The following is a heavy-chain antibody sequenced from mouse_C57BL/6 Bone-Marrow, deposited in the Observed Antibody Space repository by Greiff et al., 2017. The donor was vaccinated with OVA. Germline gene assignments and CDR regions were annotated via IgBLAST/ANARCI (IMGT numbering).Heavy chain of an antibody. Sequence: VQLQQPGAELVRPGSSVKLSCKASCYTFTSYWMDWVKQRPGQGLEWIGNIYPSDSETHYNQKFKDKATLTVDKSSSTAYMQRSSLTSEDSAVYYCARGDGYYFYYFDYWGQGTTLTVSS. CDR3: ARGDGYYFYYFDY. J-gene: IGHJ2*01. V-gene: IGHV1-61*01. CDR2: IYPSDSET. CDR1: CYTFTSYW. D-gene: IGHD2-3*01.